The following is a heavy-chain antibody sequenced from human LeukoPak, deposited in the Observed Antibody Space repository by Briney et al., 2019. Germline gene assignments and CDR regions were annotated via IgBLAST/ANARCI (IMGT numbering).Heavy chain of an antibody. J-gene: IGHJ4*02. Sequence: ASVTVSCKVSGYTLTELSMHWVRQAPGKGLEGMGGFDPEDGETIYAQKFQGRVTMTEDTSTDTAYMELSSLRSEDTAVYYCATGLSITMIVGVKPQFDYWGQGTLVTVSS. CDR3: ATGLSITMIVGVKPQFDY. V-gene: IGHV1-24*01. CDR2: FDPEDGET. D-gene: IGHD3-22*01. CDR1: GYTLTELS.